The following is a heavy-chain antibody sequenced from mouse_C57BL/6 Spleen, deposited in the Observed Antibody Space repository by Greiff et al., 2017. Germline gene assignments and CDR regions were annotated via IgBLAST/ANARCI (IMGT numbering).Heavy chain of an antibody. J-gene: IGHJ4*01. V-gene: IGHV5-16*01. CDR3: ARGGYYDYGRGAMDY. CDR1: GFTFSDYY. Sequence: EVHLVESEGGLVQPGSSMKLSCTASGFTFSDYYMAWVRQVPEKGLEWVANINYDGSSTYYLDSLKSRFIISRDNAKNILYLQMSSLKSEDTATYYCARGGYYDYGRGAMDYWGQGTSVTVSS. D-gene: IGHD2-4*01. CDR2: INYDGSST.